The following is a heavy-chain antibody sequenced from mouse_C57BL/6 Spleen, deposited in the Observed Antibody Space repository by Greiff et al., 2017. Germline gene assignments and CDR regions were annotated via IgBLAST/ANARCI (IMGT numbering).Heavy chain of an antibody. J-gene: IGHJ4*01. CDR3: AKTRGYDGYLYYAMDY. CDR1: GFSLTSYG. V-gene: IGHV2-5*01. Sequence: QVQLQQSGPGLVQPSQSLSITCTVSGFSLTSYGVHWVRQSPGKGLEWLGVIWRGGSTDYNAAFMSRLSITKDNSKSQVFFKMNSLQADDTAIYYCAKTRGYDGYLYYAMDYWGQGTSVTVSS. D-gene: IGHD2-3*01. CDR2: IWRGGST.